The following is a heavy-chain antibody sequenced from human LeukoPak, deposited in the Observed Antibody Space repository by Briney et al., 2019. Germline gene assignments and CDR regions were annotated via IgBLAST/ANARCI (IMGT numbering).Heavy chain of an antibody. V-gene: IGHV1-2*02. J-gene: IGHJ3*02. CDR1: GYSFTGYF. D-gene: IGHD6-13*01. Sequence: ASVKVSCKASGYSFTGYFIHWVRQAPGQGLEWMGWLNPNSGDTNYEQKFQGRVTMTRDTSISTAYMELSRLRSDDTAVYYCAREGVVQLAAAGYNAFDIWGQGTMVTVSS. CDR2: LNPNSGDT. CDR3: AREGVVQLAAAGYNAFDI.